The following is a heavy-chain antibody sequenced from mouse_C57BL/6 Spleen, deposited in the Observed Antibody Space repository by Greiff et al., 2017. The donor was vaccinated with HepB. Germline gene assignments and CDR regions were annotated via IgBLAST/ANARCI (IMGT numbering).Heavy chain of an antibody. J-gene: IGHJ4*01. CDR1: GYAFSSYW. CDR3: ASYDYDYYAMDY. V-gene: IGHV1-80*01. D-gene: IGHD2-4*01. Sequence: VQLQQSGAELVKPGASVKISCKASGYAFSSYWMNWVKQRPGKGLEWIGQIYPGDGDTNYNGKFKGKATLTADKSSSTAYMQLSSLTSEDSAVYFFASYDYDYYAMDYWGQGTSVTVSS. CDR2: IYPGDGDT.